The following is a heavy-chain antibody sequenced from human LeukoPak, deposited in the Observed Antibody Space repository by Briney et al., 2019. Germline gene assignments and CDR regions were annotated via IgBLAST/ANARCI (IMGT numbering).Heavy chain of an antibody. D-gene: IGHD3-10*01. CDR2: TRYDGNNE. V-gene: IGHV3-30*02. CDR3: ARDNLWFGELPLWYFDL. CDR1: GFTFSSYG. Sequence: GGSLRLSCAATGFTFSSYGMHWVRQTPGKGLEWVAFTRYDGNNEYFADSVKGRFTISRDNSKNTLYLQMNSLSAEDTAVYFCARDNLWFGELPLWYFDLWGRGTLVTVSS. J-gene: IGHJ2*01.